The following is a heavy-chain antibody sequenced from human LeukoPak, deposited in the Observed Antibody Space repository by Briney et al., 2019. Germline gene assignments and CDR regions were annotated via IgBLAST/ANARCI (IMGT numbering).Heavy chain of an antibody. D-gene: IGHD2-21*01. CDR1: GFTFDDYA. Sequence: PGRSLRLSCAASGFTFDDYAMHWVRQAPGKGLEWVSGISWNSGSIGYADSVKGRFTISRDNAKNSLYLQMNSLRAEDTAVYYCARSIDIDYWGQGTPVTVSS. J-gene: IGHJ4*02. CDR3: ARSIDIDY. CDR2: ISWNSGSI. V-gene: IGHV3-9*01.